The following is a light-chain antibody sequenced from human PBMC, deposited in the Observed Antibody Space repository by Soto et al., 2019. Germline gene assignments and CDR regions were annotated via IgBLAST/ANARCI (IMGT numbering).Light chain of an antibody. V-gene: IGLV2-23*01. Sequence: QSVLTQPASVSGSPGQSITISCTGTSSDIGTYNLVSWYQQHPGKAPKLMIYEGNKRPSGVSNRFSGSRSGTMASLTISGLQAEDEADYYCCSYAEGGTLVFGGGTKLTVL. CDR2: EGN. CDR1: SSDIGTYNL. J-gene: IGLJ3*02. CDR3: CSYAEGGTLV.